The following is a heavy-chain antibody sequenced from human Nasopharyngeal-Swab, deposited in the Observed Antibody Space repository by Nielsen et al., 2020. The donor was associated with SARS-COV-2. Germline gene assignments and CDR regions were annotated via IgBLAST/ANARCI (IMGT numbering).Heavy chain of an antibody. CDR2: INPTDGST. V-gene: IGHV1-46*01. D-gene: IGHD1-7*01. J-gene: IGHJ6*02. CDR1: VYTLTSYY. Sequence: ASVTVSCKASVYTLTSYYLHWVRPPPGQGLDWMGIINPTDGSTSYALKFEGRVTMTRVTSRSKGYMELNCLRSEDTAVYYCARVLPFRITGTSGMDVWGQGTTVTVSS. CDR3: ARVLPFRITGTSGMDV.